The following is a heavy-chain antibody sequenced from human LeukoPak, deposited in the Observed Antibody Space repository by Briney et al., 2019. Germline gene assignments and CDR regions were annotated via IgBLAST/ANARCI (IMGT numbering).Heavy chain of an antibody. Sequence: PETMSPTSTVSARSLSSVCGSWVRQPPGKGREWNGYNYYSGSTNNSPSLKSPVNISVDASMNQLSLKLSSVTAAGTAVYYCARGLGGSSGCFGYWGQGTLVTVSS. V-gene: IGHV4-59*01. D-gene: IGHD2-15*01. CDR3: ARGLGGSSGCFGY. J-gene: IGHJ4*02. CDR2: NYYSGST. CDR1: ARSLSSVC.